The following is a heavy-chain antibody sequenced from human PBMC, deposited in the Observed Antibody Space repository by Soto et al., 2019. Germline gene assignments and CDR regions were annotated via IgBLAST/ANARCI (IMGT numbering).Heavy chain of an antibody. J-gene: IGHJ5*02. Sequence: QVQLVQSGAEVKKPGASVKVSCKASGYTFTSYYMHWVRQAPGQGLEWMGRINPSGGSTSYAQKFQGRVTMTRDTSTSTVYMELSSLRSEDTAVYYCARYPIPSRGWVENWFGPWGQGTLVTVSS. CDR2: INPSGGST. V-gene: IGHV1-46*03. CDR1: GYTFTSYY. D-gene: IGHD1-26*01. CDR3: ARYPIPSRGWVENWFGP.